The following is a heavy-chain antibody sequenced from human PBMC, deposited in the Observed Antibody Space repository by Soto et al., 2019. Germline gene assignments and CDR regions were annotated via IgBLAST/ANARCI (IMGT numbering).Heavy chain of an antibody. CDR1: GYTFTSYG. Sequence: GASVKVSCKASGYTFTSYGISWVRQAPGQGLEWMGWISAYNGNTNYAQKLQGRVTMTTDTSTSTAYMELRSLRSDDTAVYYCARSRSWGSSPYYYYYYGMDVWGQGTTVTVSS. V-gene: IGHV1-18*04. J-gene: IGHJ6*02. D-gene: IGHD6-6*01. CDR2: ISAYNGNT. CDR3: ARSRSWGSSPYYYYYYGMDV.